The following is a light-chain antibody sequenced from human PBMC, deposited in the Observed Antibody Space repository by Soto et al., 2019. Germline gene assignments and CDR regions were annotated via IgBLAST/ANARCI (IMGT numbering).Light chain of an antibody. V-gene: IGLV1-40*01. CDR3: QSYDSSLSGYV. CDR1: GSNIGAPYD. J-gene: IGLJ1*01. CDR2: GST. Sequence: VLTQPPSLSGAPGQRVTISCTGSGSNIGAPYDVHWYQHLPGTAPKLLIYGSTNRPSGVPGRFSGSKSGTSASLAITGLQAEDEADYYCQSYDSSLSGYVFGAGTKVTVL.